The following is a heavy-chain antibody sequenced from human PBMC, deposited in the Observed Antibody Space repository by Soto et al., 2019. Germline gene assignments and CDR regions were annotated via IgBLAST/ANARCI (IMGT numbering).Heavy chain of an antibody. CDR3: ARMGYCSGGSCDRDYYYYGMDV. Sequence: EVQLVESGGGLVKPGGSLRLSCAASGFTFSSYSMNWVRQAPGKGLEWVSSISSSSSYIYYADSVKGRFTISRDNAKNSLYLQMNSLRAEDTAVYYCARMGYCSGGSCDRDYYYYGMDVW. V-gene: IGHV3-21*01. CDR2: ISSSSSYI. CDR1: GFTFSSYS. J-gene: IGHJ6*01. D-gene: IGHD2-15*01.